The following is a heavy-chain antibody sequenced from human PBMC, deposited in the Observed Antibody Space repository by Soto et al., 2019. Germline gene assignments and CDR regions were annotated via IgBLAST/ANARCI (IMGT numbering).Heavy chain of an antibody. CDR3: ARLEGLATISYYFDF. D-gene: IGHD3-9*01. V-gene: IGHV4-39*01. CDR1: GDSINSDKYY. CDR2: IYFRGNT. Sequence: QLQLQESGPGLVKPSETLSLTCSVPGDSINSDKYYWGWIRQPPGKGLEWIGSIYFRGNTYYNPSLQTPVTISLDKSTSQFSLKLNSVTAADSAVYFCARLEGLATISYYFDFWGQGALVTVSS. J-gene: IGHJ4*02.